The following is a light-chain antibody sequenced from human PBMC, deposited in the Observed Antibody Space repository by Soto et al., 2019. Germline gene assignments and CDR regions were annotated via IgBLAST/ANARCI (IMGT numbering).Light chain of an antibody. CDR3: EQYGSSPRT. J-gene: IGKJ1*01. CDR2: GIS. V-gene: IGKV3-20*01. Sequence: EIVLTQSPGTLSLSPGERATLSCRASQSVSSNYFAWYQQKPGQAPRLLIYGISSRATGIPDRFSGSGSGTDFSLTISRLEPEDFAVYYCEQYGSSPRTFGRGTKVEIK. CDR1: QSVSSNY.